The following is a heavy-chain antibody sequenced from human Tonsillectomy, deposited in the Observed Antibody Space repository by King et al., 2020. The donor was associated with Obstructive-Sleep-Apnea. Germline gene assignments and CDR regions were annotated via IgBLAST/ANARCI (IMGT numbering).Heavy chain of an antibody. V-gene: IGHV3-30-3*01. CDR2: ISYEGNKK. J-gene: IGHJ6*02. D-gene: IGHD4-23*01. CDR1: GFTFSTYA. CDR3: ARDKTVVIYFYGMDV. Sequence: VQLVESGGGVVQPGKSLRLSCAASGFTFSTYAMHWVRQAPGKGLEWVAIISYEGNKKYYTDSVKGRLTISRDNSENTLYLQMNSLRAEDTAVYYCARDKTVVIYFYGMDVWGQGTTVTVSS.